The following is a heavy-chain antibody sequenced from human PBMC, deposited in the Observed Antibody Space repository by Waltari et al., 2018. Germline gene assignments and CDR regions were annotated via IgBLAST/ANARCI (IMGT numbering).Heavy chain of an antibody. D-gene: IGHD7-27*01. CDR3: AATGDPHDAFDI. CDR2: IYYSGST. V-gene: IGHV4-59*01. CDR1: GGSISSYS. J-gene: IGHJ3*02. Sequence: QVQLQESGPGLVKPSETLSLTCTVPGGSISSYSWRWIRQPPGKGLEWIGYIYYSGSTNYNPSLKSRVTISVDTSKNQFSLKLSSVTAADTAVYYCAATGDPHDAFDIWGQGTMVTVSS.